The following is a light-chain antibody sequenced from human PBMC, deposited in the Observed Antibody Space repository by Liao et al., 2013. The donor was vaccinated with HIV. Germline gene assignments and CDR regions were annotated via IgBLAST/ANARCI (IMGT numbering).Light chain of an antibody. CDR1: NIGSKS. V-gene: IGLV3-21*01. CDR2: YDS. Sequence: SYVLTQPASVSVAPGKTARITCGGNNIGSKSVHWYQQKPGQAPVVVFYYDSDRPSGIPERFSGSNSGNTATLTISGAQAMDEGDYYCQAWDRGMGVFGTGTKVTVL. J-gene: IGLJ1*01. CDR3: QAWDRGMGV.